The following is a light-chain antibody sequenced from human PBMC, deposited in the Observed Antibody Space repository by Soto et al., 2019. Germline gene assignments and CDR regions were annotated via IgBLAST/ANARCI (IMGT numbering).Light chain of an antibody. Sequence: QSALTQPTSVSGSAGESITISCTGTSSDVGYYNYVSWYQHHPGKVPKLMIYEVSNRPSGVSNRFSGSKSGNTASLTISGLQAEDEADYYCSSYTTSSTQVFGGGTKLTV. J-gene: IGLJ3*02. CDR2: EVS. CDR3: SSYTTSSTQV. V-gene: IGLV2-14*01. CDR1: SSDVGYYNY.